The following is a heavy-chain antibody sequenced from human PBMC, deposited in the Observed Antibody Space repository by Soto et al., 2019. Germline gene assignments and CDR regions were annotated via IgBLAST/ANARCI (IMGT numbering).Heavy chain of an antibody. J-gene: IGHJ6*02. CDR1: GGSFSGYY. CDR3: ARSLPYIVVVVAARSYGMDV. Sequence: QVQLQQWGAGLLKPSETLSLTCAVYGGSFSGYYWGWIRQPPGKGLEWIGEINHSGSTNYNPSLKSRVTISVDTAKNQFSLKLSSVTAADTAVYYCARSLPYIVVVVAARSYGMDVWGQGTTVTVSS. CDR2: INHSGST. V-gene: IGHV4-34*01. D-gene: IGHD2-15*01.